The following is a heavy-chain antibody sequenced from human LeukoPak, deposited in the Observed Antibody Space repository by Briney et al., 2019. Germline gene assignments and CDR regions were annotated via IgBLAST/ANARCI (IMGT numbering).Heavy chain of an antibody. CDR3: ARVWFGEDNYYYYYMDV. Sequence: GESLKISCKGSGYSFTSYWIGWGRQMPGKSLEWRGIIFPGDSDTRYSPSFQGQVTISADKSISTAYLQWSSLKASDTAMYYCARVWFGEDNYYYYYMDVWGKGTTVTVSS. D-gene: IGHD3-10*01. J-gene: IGHJ6*03. CDR2: IFPGDSDT. CDR1: GYSFTSYW. V-gene: IGHV5-51*01.